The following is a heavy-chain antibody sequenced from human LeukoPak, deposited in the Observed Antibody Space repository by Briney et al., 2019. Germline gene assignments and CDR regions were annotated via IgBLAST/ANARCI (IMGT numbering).Heavy chain of an antibody. J-gene: IGHJ4*02. CDR3: AREPGDSSGWSE. CDR1: GFTFTSYS. CDR2: ISSSNNYI. D-gene: IGHD6-19*01. V-gene: IGHV3-21*01. Sequence: PGGSLRLSCAASGFTFTSYSMNWVRQAPGKGLEWVSSISSSNNYIYYADSVKGRFTISRDNAKNSLYLQMNSLRAEDTAVYYCAREPGDSSGWSEWGQGTLVTVSS.